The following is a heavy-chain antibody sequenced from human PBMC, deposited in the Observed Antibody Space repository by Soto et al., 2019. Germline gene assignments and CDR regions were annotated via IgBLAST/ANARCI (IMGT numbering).Heavy chain of an antibody. D-gene: IGHD3-22*01. CDR1: GFTFSSYG. V-gene: IGHV3-30*03. CDR2: ISYDGSNK. CDR3: ARNGDSSDYRGWFDP. J-gene: IGHJ5*02. Sequence: GGSLRLSCAASGFTFSSYGMPWVRQAPGKGLEWVAVISYDGSNKYYADSVKGRFTISRDNSKNTLYLQMNSLRAEDTALYYCARNGDSSDYRGWFDPWGQGT.